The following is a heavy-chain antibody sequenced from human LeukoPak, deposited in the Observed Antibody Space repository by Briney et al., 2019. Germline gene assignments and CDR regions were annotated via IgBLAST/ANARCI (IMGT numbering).Heavy chain of an antibody. V-gene: IGHV4-39*01. CDR1: GGSTSSSSYY. Sequence: SETLSLTCTVSGGSTSSSSYYWGWIRQPPGKGLAWIGSIYYSGSTYYNPSLRSRVTISVDTSKNQFSLKLSSVTAADTAMYYCARQYYDILTGRHGAFDIWGQGTMVTVSS. D-gene: IGHD3-9*01. CDR2: IYYSGST. J-gene: IGHJ3*02. CDR3: ARQYYDILTGRHGAFDI.